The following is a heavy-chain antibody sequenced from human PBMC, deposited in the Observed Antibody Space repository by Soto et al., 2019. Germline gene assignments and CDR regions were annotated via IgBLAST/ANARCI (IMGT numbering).Heavy chain of an antibody. V-gene: IGHV1-18*01. CDR3: AKNGQPPYYYYGLDV. J-gene: IGHJ6*02. CDR1: GYTFTRYG. D-gene: IGHD2-8*01. Sequence: ASVKVSCKASGYTFTRYGISWVRQAPGQGLEWMGWISGYNGDTYYAQKFQGIVSMTIDTSTTTAYLELRSLTSDDTAVYFCAKNGQPPYYYYGLDVWG. CDR2: ISGYNGDT.